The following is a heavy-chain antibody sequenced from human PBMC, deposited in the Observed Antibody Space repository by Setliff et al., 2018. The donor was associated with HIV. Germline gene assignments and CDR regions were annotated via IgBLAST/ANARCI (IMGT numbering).Heavy chain of an antibody. Sequence: GSLRLSCVVSGFTFSSCTMSWVRQAPGKGLEWVSAISGSGGTTYYAESVKGRFTISRDNSKNTLYLQMNSLRAEDTAVYYCAKDQGITVGAAVYYYFYAMDVWGQGTSVTVSS. CDR2: ISGSGGTT. V-gene: IGHV3-23*01. CDR1: GFTFSSCT. D-gene: IGHD6-19*01. CDR3: AKDQGITVGAAVYYYFYAMDV. J-gene: IGHJ6*02.